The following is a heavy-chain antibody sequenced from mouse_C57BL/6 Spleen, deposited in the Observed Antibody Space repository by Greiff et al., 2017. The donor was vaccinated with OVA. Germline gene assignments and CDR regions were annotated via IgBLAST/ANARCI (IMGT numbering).Heavy chain of an antibody. CDR3: ARCYYSNWSAMDY. D-gene: IGHD2-5*01. Sequence: QVQLQQPGAELVRPGTSVKLSCKASGYTFTSYWMHWVKQRPGQGLEWIGVIDPSDSYTNYNQKFKGKATLTVDTSSSTAYMQLSSLTSEDSAVYDCARCYYSNWSAMDYWGKGTAVTVSS. J-gene: IGHJ4*01. CDR1: GYTFTSYW. CDR2: IDPSDSYT. V-gene: IGHV1-59*01.